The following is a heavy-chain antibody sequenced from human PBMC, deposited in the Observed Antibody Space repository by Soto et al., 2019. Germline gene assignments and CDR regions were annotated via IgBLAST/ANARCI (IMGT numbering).Heavy chain of an antibody. Sequence: EVQLLESGGGLVQPGGSLRLSCAASGFTFSAYAMGWVRQAPGKGLEWVSTIHGGGGATHYADSVKGRFTISRDDSKSRLYAQMNSLRAEDTAVYYCAKCEGHALGYWCLEFWGRGTLVTVSS. CDR2: IHGGGGAT. CDR3: AKCEGHALGYWCLEF. D-gene: IGHD1-26*01. V-gene: IGHV3-23*01. J-gene: IGHJ2*01. CDR1: GFTFSAYA.